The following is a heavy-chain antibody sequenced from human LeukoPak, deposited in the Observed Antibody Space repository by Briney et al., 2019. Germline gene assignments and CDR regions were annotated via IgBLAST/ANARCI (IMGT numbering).Heavy chain of an antibody. D-gene: IGHD2-2*01. CDR3: ARAYFIPADFLYYYYGMDV. V-gene: IGHV1-8*01. Sequence: ASVKVSCKASGYTFTSHDINWVRQATGQGLEWMGWMSPNSGDTGYAQKFQGRVTMTSDSSISTAYMELSSLRSEDTAVYYCARAYFIPADFLYYYYGMDVWGQGTTVTVSS. J-gene: IGHJ6*02. CDR1: GYTFTSHD. CDR2: MSPNSGDT.